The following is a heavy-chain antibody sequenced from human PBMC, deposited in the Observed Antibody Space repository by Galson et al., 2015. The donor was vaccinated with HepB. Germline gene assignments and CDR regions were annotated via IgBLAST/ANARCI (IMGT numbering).Heavy chain of an antibody. Sequence: SVKVSCKASGYTFSNYGISWVRQAPGQGLEWMGWISAYTGDTNYAQKFQGRVTMTTDTSTNTAYMELRSLRFDDTAVYYCARWGGYNQYYFDYWGQGTLVTVSS. CDR1: GYTFSNYG. J-gene: IGHJ4*02. V-gene: IGHV1-18*04. D-gene: IGHD5-24*01. CDR2: ISAYTGDT. CDR3: ARWGGYNQYYFDY.